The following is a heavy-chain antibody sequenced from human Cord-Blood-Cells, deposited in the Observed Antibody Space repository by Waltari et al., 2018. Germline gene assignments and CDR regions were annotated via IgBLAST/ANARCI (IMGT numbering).Heavy chain of an antibody. CDR2: IDWDDDK. V-gene: IGHV2-70*01. J-gene: IGHJ5*02. Sequence: QVTLRESGPALVKPTQTLTLTCTFYGFSLSTSGMCVSWIRQPPGKALEWLALIDWDDDKYYSTSLKTRLTISKDTSKNQVVLTMTNMDPVDTATYYCARGRPTKDWNVWFDPWGQGTLVTVSS. D-gene: IGHD1-1*01. CDR1: GFSLSTSGMC. CDR3: ARGRPTKDWNVWFDP.